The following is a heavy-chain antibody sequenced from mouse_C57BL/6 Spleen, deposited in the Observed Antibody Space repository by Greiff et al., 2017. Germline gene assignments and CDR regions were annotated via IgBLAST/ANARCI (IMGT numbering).Heavy chain of an antibody. V-gene: IGHV3-6*01. CDR2: ISYDGSN. J-gene: IGHJ1*03. D-gene: IGHD2-4*01. Sequence: EVKLQESGPGLVKPSQSLSLTCSVTGYSITSGYYWNWIRRFPGNKLEWMGYISYDGSNNYNPSLKNRISSTRDTSKNQFFLKLNSVTTEDTATYYWARDYDVGWYFDVWGTGTTGTVSS. CDR3: ARDYDVGWYFDV. CDR1: GYSITSGYY.